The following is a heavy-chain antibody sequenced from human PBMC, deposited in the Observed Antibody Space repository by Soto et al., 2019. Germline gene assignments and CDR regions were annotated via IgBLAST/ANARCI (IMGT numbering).Heavy chain of an antibody. D-gene: IGHD3-9*01. CDR3: ARELRYFDWLLRVYFDY. J-gene: IGHJ4*02. CDR1: GFTFSSYW. V-gene: IGHV3-7*01. Sequence: EVQLVESGGGLVQPGGSLRLSCAASGFTFSSYWMSWVRQAPGKGLEWVANIKQDGSEKYYVDSVKGRFTISRDNAKNSLYLQMNSLRAEDTAVYYCARELRYFDWLLRVYFDYWGQGTLVTVSS. CDR2: IKQDGSEK.